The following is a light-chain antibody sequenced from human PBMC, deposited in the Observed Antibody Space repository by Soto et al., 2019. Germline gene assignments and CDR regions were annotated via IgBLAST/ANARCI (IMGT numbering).Light chain of an antibody. CDR2: EVT. CDR1: SSDTGPYNY. Sequence: QSALTQPASVSGSPGQSITISCIGTSSDTGPYNYVSWYQQHPDKAPKLILYEVTNRPSGASDRFSGSKSGNAAFLTISGLQAEDEADYYCSSYSSSATPYVFGTGTKVTVL. J-gene: IGLJ1*01. V-gene: IGLV2-14*01. CDR3: SSYSSSATPYV.